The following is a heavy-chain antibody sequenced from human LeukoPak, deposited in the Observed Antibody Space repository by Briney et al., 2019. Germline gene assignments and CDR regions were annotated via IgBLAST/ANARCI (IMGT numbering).Heavy chain of an antibody. CDR1: GYTFTSYY. D-gene: IGHD3-3*01. CDR2: INPSGGST. J-gene: IGHJ4*02. V-gene: IGHV1-46*01. Sequence: ASVKVSCKASGYTFTSYYIHWVRQAPGQGLEWMGIINPSGGSTTYAQKFQGRVAMTRDTSTSTAYMELRSLRSDDTAVYYCARGSDDFWSGYYGDYWGQGTLVTVSS. CDR3: ARGSDDFWSGYYGDY.